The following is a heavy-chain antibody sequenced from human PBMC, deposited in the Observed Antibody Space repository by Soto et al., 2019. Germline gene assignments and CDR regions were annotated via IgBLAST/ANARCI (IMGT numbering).Heavy chain of an antibody. D-gene: IGHD3-22*01. V-gene: IGHV3-23*01. J-gene: IGHJ5*02. CDR1: GFTFSSYA. CDR2: ISGSGGST. CDR3: AKDWRDYYDSSGYYPNWFDP. Sequence: GGSLRLSCAASGFTFSSYAMSWVRQAPGKGLEWVSAISGSGGSTYYADSVKGRFTISRDNSKNTLYLQMNSLRAEDTAVYYCAKDWRDYYDSSGYYPNWFDPWGQGTLVTVSS.